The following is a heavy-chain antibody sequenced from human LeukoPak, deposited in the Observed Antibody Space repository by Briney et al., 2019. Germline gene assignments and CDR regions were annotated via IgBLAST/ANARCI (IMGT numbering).Heavy chain of an antibody. CDR3: AKDMHKTLAAAGSCYYYGMDV. V-gene: IGHV3-9*01. CDR1: GFTFDDYA. CDR2: ISWNNGSI. Sequence: GGSLRLSCAASGFTFDDYAMHWVRQAPGKGLEWVSGISWNNGSIGYADSVKGRFTISRDNAKNSLYLQMNSLRAEDTALYYCAKDMHKTLAAAGSCYYYGMDVWGQGTTVTVSS. J-gene: IGHJ6*02. D-gene: IGHD6-13*01.